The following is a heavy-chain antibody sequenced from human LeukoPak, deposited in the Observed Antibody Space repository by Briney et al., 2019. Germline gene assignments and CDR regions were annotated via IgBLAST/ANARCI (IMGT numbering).Heavy chain of an antibody. CDR2: IAPIFGTA. CDR3: ATSLLSTVSWGSY. CDR1: GGTFSSYA. Sequence: ASVKVSCKASGGTFSSYAISWVRQAPGQGLEWMGGIAPIFGTANYAQKFQGRVTITADKSTSTAYMELSSLRSEDTAVYYCATSLLSTVSWGSYWGQGTLVTVSS. J-gene: IGHJ4*02. D-gene: IGHD4-17*01. V-gene: IGHV1-69*06.